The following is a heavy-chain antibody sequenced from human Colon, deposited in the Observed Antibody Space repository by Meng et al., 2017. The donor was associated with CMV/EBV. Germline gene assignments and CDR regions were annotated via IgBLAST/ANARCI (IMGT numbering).Heavy chain of an antibody. V-gene: IGHV3-53*01. CDR1: GFTVSSNY. CDR2: IYSGGST. J-gene: IGHJ5*02. CDR3: AKGCSSTSCYNIS. D-gene: IGHD2-2*02. Sequence: GESLKISCAASGFTVSSNYMSWVRQAPGKGLEWVSVIYSGGSTYYADSVKGRFTISRDNSKNTLYLQMNSLRAEDTAVYYCAKGCSSTSCYNISWGQGTLVTVSS.